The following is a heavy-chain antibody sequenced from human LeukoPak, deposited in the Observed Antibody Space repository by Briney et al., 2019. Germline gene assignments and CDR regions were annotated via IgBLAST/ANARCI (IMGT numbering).Heavy chain of an antibody. D-gene: IGHD3-9*01. CDR2: IYYSGST. CDR1: GGSISSSSYY. J-gene: IGHJ4*02. CDR3: ARHGQNIQLRYFDWLLYLDY. V-gene: IGHV4-39*01. Sequence: PSETLSLTCTVSGGSISSSSYYWGWIRQPPGKGLEWIGSIYYSGSTYYNPSLKSRVTISVDTSKNQFSLKLSSVTAADTAVYYCARHGQNIQLRYFDWLLYLDYWGQGTLVTVSS.